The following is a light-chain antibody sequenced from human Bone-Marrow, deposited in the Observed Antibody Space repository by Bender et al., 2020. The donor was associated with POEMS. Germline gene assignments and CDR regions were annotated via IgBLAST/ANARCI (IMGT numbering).Light chain of an antibody. Sequence: QSALTQPRSVSGSPGQSVTISCTGSSGDYVSWYQQHPGKAPKLLIYDVRHRPSGVPGRFSGSLSGNTASLTISGLQDEDEADYYCCSRTGSTTWVFGGGTKVTV. J-gene: IGLJ3*02. CDR1: SGDY. V-gene: IGLV2-11*01. CDR3: CSRTGSTTWV. CDR2: DVR.